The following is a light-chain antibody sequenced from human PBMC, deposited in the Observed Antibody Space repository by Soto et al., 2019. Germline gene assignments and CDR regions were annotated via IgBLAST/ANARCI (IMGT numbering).Light chain of an antibody. J-gene: IGKJ5*01. CDR3: QQYNNWPPIT. V-gene: IGKV3-15*01. CDR2: GAS. CDR1: QSVRSN. Sequence: QSPATLSVSPGERSTLSCRASQSVRSNLAWYQQKPGQAPRLLIQGASTRSTGIPARFSGSGSGTEFTLTISSLQSEDFAVYYCQQYNNWPPITFVQETRLEIK.